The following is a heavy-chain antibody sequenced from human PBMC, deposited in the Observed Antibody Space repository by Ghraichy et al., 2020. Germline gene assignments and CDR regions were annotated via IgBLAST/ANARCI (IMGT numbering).Heavy chain of an antibody. V-gene: IGHV4-59*01. Sequence: SETLSLTCTVSGGSISSYYWTWIRQPPGKGLEWIGYIYSSGGTSYHPSLKSRITMSVDTSKSQFSLKLNSVNAADTAVYHCARYYDILTAFDFWGQGTLVTVSS. CDR3: ARYYDILTAFDF. CDR1: GGSISSYY. CDR2: IYSSGGT. J-gene: IGHJ4*02. D-gene: IGHD3-9*01.